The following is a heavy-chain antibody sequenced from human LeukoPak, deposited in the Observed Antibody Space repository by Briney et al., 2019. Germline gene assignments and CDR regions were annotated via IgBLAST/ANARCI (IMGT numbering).Heavy chain of an antibody. CDR1: GASASSYY. V-gene: IGHV4-59*02. D-gene: IGHD3-22*01. J-gene: IGHJ5*02. CDR3: ARGTMMVGP. Sequence: SETLSLTCTVSGASASSYYWSWIRQPPGKGLEWIGYIYYSGTTNYNPSLKSRVSISVDTSKNQFSLKLSSVTAADTAVYYCARGTMMVGPWGQGTQVTVSS. CDR2: IYYSGTT.